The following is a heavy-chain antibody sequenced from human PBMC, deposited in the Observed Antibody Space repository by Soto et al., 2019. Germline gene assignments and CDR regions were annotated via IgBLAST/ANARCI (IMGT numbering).Heavy chain of an antibody. CDR2: MNPNTGNS. J-gene: IGHJ4*02. CDR3: ARRDETNGWNSFGDYKYYFGF. Sequence: QVQLVQSGAEVSKPGASVKVSCEASGYTLTSHDIYWLRQATVQELEWMGWMNPNTGNSGYAQKVQGRVTMTSDTTISAAHMELSSLRFKDQAMKNSARRDETNGWNSFGDYKYYFGFWGQGTLVTVSS. D-gene: IGHD4-17*01. V-gene: IGHV1-8*01. CDR1: GYTLTSHD.